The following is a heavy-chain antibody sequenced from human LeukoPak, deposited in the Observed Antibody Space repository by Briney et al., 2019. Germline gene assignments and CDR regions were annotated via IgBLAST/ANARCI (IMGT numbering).Heavy chain of an antibody. V-gene: IGHV4-59*01. D-gene: IGHD6-19*01. J-gene: IGHJ5*02. Sequence: TPSETLSLTCTVSGDSISSYYWSWIRQPPGKGLEWLGYIYHSGSTNYNPSLKSRVTISVDTSKNQFSLKLSSVTAADTAVYYCARDSDIAVAGTGWFDPWGQGTLVTVSS. CDR3: ARDSDIAVAGTGWFDP. CDR2: IYHSGST. CDR1: GDSISSYY.